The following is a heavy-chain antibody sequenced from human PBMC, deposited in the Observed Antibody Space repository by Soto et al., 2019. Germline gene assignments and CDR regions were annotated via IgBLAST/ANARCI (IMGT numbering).Heavy chain of an antibody. CDR1: GYKFTTYF. CDR2: IHPSGDT. Sequence: QVQLVQSGAVLKKPGASVKVACKASGYKFTTYFIHWVRQAPGQGLEWMGMIHPSGDTGYAQKFRDRVTMTIHTSTTTAYLELRNLTSEDTAVYFSVRGYCTTSPCSGDFQFWGQGTLVTVSS. V-gene: IGHV1-46*01. J-gene: IGHJ1*01. CDR3: VRGYCTTSPCSGDFQF. D-gene: IGHD2-15*01.